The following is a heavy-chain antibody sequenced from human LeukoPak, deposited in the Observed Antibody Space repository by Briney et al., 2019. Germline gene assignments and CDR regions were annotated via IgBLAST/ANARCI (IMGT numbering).Heavy chain of an antibody. CDR1: GFIFSTFA. CDR3: AKDPLSIYCGGDCPGDAFDI. CDR2: ISYDGRNN. V-gene: IGHV3-30*04. Sequence: GGSLRLSCAASGFIFSTFAMHWVRQAPGKGLEWVAVISYDGRNNYYADSVKGRFTISRDNSKNTLYLQMNSLRAEDTAVYYCAKDPLSIYCGGDCPGDAFDIWGQGTMVTVSS. J-gene: IGHJ3*02. D-gene: IGHD2-21*02.